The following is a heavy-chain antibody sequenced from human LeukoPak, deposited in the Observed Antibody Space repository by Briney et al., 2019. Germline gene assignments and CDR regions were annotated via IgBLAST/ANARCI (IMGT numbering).Heavy chain of an antibody. CDR1: GLTFSSYG. CDR3: AKSRLWFGDGGIFDY. J-gene: IGHJ4*02. Sequence: PGGSLRLSCAASGLTFSSYGMHWVRQAPGKGLEWVAFIRYDGSNKYYADSVKGRFTISRDNSKNTLYLQMNSLRAEDTAVYYCAKSRLWFGDGGIFDYWGQGTLVTVSS. V-gene: IGHV3-30*02. D-gene: IGHD3-10*01. CDR2: IRYDGSNK.